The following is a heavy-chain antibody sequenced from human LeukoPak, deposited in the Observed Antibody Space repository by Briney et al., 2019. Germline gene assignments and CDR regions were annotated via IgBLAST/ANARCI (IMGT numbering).Heavy chain of an antibody. J-gene: IGHJ4*02. Sequence: SETLSLTCTVSGYSMNSGHYWAWIRQSPGKGREWIGSINHSGTTFYNPSLNSRVTISVDTSKSQFSLMLTSVNAADTAVYYCARDCPSGYFDYWGQGTPVTVSS. CDR2: INHSGTT. CDR3: ARDCPSGYFDY. CDR1: GYSMNSGHY. D-gene: IGHD3-10*01. V-gene: IGHV4-38-2*02.